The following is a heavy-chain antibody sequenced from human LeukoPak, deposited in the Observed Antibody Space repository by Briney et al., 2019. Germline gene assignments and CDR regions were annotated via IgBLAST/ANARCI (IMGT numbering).Heavy chain of an antibody. Sequence: HSGGSLRLSCAASGFTFSNYWMSWVRQAPGKGLEWVANIKQDGSEKYYVDSVEGRFTISRNNAKNSLYLQMNSLRAEDTAVYYCARLGPNMITFGGVNRDFDYWGQGTLVTVSS. J-gene: IGHJ4*02. CDR3: ARLGPNMITFGGVNRDFDY. V-gene: IGHV3-7*01. D-gene: IGHD3-16*01. CDR2: IKQDGSEK. CDR1: GFTFSNYW.